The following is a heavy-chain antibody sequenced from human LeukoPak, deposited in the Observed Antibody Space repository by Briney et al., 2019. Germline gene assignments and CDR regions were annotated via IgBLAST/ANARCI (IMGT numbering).Heavy chain of an antibody. CDR2: INTNTGNP. D-gene: IGHD3-22*01. CDR1: GYTFTTYA. V-gene: IGHV7-4-1*02. J-gene: IGHJ5*02. Sequence: ASVKVSCKASGYTFTTYAMNWVRQARGQGLEWMGWINTNTGNPTYAQGFTGRFVFSLDTSVSTAYLQISSLKAEDTAVYYCARELLITRTWFDPWGQGTLVTVSS. CDR3: ARELLITRTWFDP.